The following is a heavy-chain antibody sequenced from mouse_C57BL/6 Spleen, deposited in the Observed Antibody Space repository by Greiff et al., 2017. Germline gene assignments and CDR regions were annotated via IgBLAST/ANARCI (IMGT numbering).Heavy chain of an antibody. V-gene: IGHV5-9-1*02. CDR3: TRGDYYGSSRYFDV. CDR1: GFTFSSYA. D-gene: IGHD1-1*01. Sequence: EVKLVESGEGLVKPGGSLKLSCVASGFTFSSYAMSWVRQTPEKRLEWVAYISSGGDYIYYADTVKGRFTISRDNARNTLYLQMSSLKSEDTAMYYCTRGDYYGSSRYFDVWGTGTTVTVSS. CDR2: ISSGGDYI. J-gene: IGHJ1*03.